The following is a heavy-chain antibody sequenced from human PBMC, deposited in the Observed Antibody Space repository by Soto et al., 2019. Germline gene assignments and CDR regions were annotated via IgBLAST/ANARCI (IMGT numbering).Heavy chain of an antibody. CDR2: INHSGST. J-gene: IGHJ4*02. V-gene: IGHV4-34*01. CDR1: GGSFSGYY. Sequence: LSLTCAVYGGSFSGYYWSWIRQPPGKGLEWIGEINHSGSTNYNPSLKSRVTISVDTSKNQFSLKLSSVTAADTAVYYCARGLFDSSGYILYYFDYWGQGTLVTVSS. CDR3: ARGLFDSSGYILYYFDY. D-gene: IGHD3-22*01.